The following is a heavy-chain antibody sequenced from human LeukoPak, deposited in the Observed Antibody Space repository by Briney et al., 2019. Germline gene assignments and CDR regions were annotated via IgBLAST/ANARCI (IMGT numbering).Heavy chain of an antibody. CDR2: IPYDGSNK. CDR1: GFTLRNYG. Sequence: PGRSLRLSCAASGFTLRNYGMHWVRQASGKGLEWVAFIPYDGSNKFYADSVKGRFTISRDNSKNTVYLQMNSLRIEDTAVYYCASGYSVEGPAAMRYWGQGTLVTVSS. V-gene: IGHV3-30*19. D-gene: IGHD2-2*01. J-gene: IGHJ4*02. CDR3: ASGYSVEGPAAMRY.